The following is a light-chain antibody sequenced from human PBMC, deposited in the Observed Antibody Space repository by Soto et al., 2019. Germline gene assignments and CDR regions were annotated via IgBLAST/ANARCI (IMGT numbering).Light chain of an antibody. CDR1: QGISSY. Sequence: AIRLTQSPSSFSASTGDRGTLTCRASQGISSYLAWYQQKPGKAPKLLIYAASTLQSGVPSRFRGSGSGTDFTLTISCLQSEDFATYYCQQYYRYPRTFGQGTKVDI. CDR2: AAS. CDR3: QQYYRYPRT. J-gene: IGKJ1*01. V-gene: IGKV1-8*01.